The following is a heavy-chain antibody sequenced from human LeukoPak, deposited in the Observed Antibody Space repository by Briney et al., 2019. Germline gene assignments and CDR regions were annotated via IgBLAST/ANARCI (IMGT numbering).Heavy chain of an antibody. Sequence: GRSLRLSCAASGFTFSSYSMNWVRQAPGKGLEWVSSISSSSSYIYYADSVKGRFTISRDNAKNSLYLQMNSLRAEDTAVYYCARGRTAEYDFWSGLSEYFDYWGQGTLVTVSS. CDR1: GFTFSSYS. J-gene: IGHJ4*02. D-gene: IGHD3-3*01. V-gene: IGHV3-21*01. CDR3: ARGRTAEYDFWSGLSEYFDY. CDR2: ISSSSSYI.